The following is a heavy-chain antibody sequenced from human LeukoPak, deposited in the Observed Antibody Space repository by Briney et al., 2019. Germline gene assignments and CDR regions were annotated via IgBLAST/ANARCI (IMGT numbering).Heavy chain of an antibody. Sequence: GRSLRLSCAASGFTFSSYGMHWVRQAPGKGLEWVGFIRSKAYGGTTEYAASVKGRFTISRDDSKSIAYLQMNSLKTEDTAVYYCLVTGGAFDIWGQGTMVTVSS. V-gene: IGHV3-49*04. CDR3: LVTGGAFDI. D-gene: IGHD1-26*01. CDR2: IRSKAYGGTT. CDR1: GFTFSSYG. J-gene: IGHJ3*02.